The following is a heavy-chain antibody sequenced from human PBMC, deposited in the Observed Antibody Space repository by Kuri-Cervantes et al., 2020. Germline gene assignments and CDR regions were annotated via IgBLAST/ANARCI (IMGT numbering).Heavy chain of an antibody. D-gene: IGHD2-21*01. J-gene: IGHJ4*02. CDR1: GFTFSSYD. CDR3: ASSPVVPND. Sequence: GESLKISCAASGFTFSSYDMHWVRQAPGKGLVWVSHINSDGNTANYADSVKGRFTISRDNAKNTIYLQINSLRVEDTAVYNCASSPVVPNDWGQGTLVTVSS. V-gene: IGHV3-74*01. CDR2: INSDGNTA.